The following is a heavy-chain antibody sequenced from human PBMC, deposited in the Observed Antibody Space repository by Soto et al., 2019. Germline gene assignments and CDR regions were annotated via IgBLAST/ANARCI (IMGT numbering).Heavy chain of an antibody. CDR3: AKDYDILTGYYWNAFDI. CDR2: ISGSGGST. V-gene: IGHV3-23*01. J-gene: IGHJ3*02. D-gene: IGHD3-9*01. Sequence: EVQLLESGGGLVQPGGSLRLSCAASGFTFSSYAMSWVGQAPGKGLEWVSAISGSGGSTYYADSVKGRFTISRDNSKNTLYLQMNSLRAEDTAVYYCAKDYDILTGYYWNAFDIWGQGTMVTVSS. CDR1: GFTFSSYA.